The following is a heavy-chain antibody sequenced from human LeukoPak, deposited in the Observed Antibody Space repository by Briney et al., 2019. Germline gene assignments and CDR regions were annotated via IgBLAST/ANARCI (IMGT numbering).Heavy chain of an antibody. D-gene: IGHD4-4*01. Sequence: SQTLSLTCAISGNSVSSNSAAWNWIRQSASRGLEWLGRTYYRSKWYNDYAVSVKSRITINPDTSKNQFSLQLNSVTPEDTAVYYCAREAYSNYPFYYYYYGMDVWGQGTTVTVSS. CDR3: AREAYSNYPFYYYYYGMDV. CDR1: GNSVSSNSAA. V-gene: IGHV6-1*01. J-gene: IGHJ6*02. CDR2: TYYRSKWYN.